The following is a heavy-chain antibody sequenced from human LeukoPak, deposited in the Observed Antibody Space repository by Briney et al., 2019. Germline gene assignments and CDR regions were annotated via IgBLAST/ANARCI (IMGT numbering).Heavy chain of an antibody. D-gene: IGHD5-12*01. CDR2: ISSGGGNK. J-gene: IGHJ4*02. Sequence: GGSLRLSCAASGFTFNSYGIHWVRQAPGKGLEWVALISSGGGNKFYADSVRGRFTISRDNSKNTPYLQMDSLRPEDTAVYYCTKGYSGYDYAFDYWGQGTLVTVSS. CDR1: GFTFNSYG. CDR3: TKGYSGYDYAFDY. V-gene: IGHV3-30*18.